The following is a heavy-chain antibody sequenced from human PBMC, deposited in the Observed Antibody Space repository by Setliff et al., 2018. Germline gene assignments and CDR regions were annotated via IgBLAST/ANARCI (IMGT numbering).Heavy chain of an antibody. D-gene: IGHD3-22*01. V-gene: IGHV4-59*11. Sequence: PSETLSLTCSVSGGSITGHYWSWIRQTPGKGLEWIGYSHYTGSPNYKNPSLASRATISVDSAKNQVSLRLSSVTAADTAVYYCARGSYYDSSGYSPDFFDYWGQGTLVTVSS. CDR2: SHYTGSP. CDR3: ARGSYYDSSGYSPDFFDY. CDR1: GGSITGHY. J-gene: IGHJ4*02.